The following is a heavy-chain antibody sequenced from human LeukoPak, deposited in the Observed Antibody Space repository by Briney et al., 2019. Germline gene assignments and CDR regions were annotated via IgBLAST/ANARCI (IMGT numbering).Heavy chain of an antibody. V-gene: IGHV3-30*02. CDR2: IRYDGSNK. D-gene: IGHD3-3*01. Sequence: PGGSLRLSCAASGFTFSSYGMHWVRQAPGKGLEWVAFIRYDGSNKYYADSVKGRFTISRDDSKNTLYLQMNSLRAEDTAVYYCAKDVGRYGFWSGLGYWGQGTLVTVSS. CDR3: AKDVGRYGFWSGLGY. CDR1: GFTFSSYG. J-gene: IGHJ4*02.